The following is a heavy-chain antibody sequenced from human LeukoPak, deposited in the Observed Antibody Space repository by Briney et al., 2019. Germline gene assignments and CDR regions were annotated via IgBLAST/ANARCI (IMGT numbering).Heavy chain of an antibody. J-gene: IGHJ4*02. V-gene: IGHV4-59*01. CDR3: ARSSLTSSSRYFDY. CDR2: IYYSWST. D-gene: IGHD6-6*01. CDR1: GGSISSYY. Sequence: SETLSLTCTVSGGSISSYYWSWIRQPPGKGLEWTGYIYYSWSTNYNPSLKSRVTISVDTSKNQFSLKLSSVTAADTAVYYCARSSLTSSSRYFDYWGQGTLVTVSS.